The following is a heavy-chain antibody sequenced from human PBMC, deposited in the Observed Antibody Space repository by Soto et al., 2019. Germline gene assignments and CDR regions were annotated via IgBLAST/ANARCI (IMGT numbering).Heavy chain of an antibody. J-gene: IGHJ4*02. CDR1: GGSISSSSYY. V-gene: IGHV4-39*01. CDR3: ASSSPYYYDSSGYEGIFDY. CDR2: IYYSGST. Sequence: QLQLQESGPGLVKPSETLSLTCTVSGGSISSSSYYWGWIRQPPGKGLEWIGSIYYSGSTYYNPSLKSRVTISVDTSKKQFSLKLSSVTAADTAVYYCASSSPYYYDSSGYEGIFDYWGQGTLVTVSS. D-gene: IGHD3-22*01.